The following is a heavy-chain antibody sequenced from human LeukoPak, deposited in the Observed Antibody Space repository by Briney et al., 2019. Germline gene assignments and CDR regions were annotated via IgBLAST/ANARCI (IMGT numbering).Heavy chain of an antibody. CDR3: ARGGVLMEASSSSPQTP. CDR2: IDAANGST. CDR1: GYTFTSYA. J-gene: IGHJ4*02. V-gene: IGHV1-3*01. Sequence: ASVKLSCKASGYTFTSYAMHWVRQAPGQMLERMGWIDAANGSTKYSQKFQGRVTITKDTYASTAYMELSSLRSEDTALYYCARGGVLMEASSSSPQTPWGQGTLVTVSS. D-gene: IGHD6-13*01.